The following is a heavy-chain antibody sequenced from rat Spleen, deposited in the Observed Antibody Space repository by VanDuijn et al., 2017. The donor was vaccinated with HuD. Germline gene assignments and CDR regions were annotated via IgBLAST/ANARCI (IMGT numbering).Heavy chain of an antibody. Sequence: EVQLQESGPGLVKPSQSLSLTCSVTAYSITSSYGWSWIRKFPGNKMEWMGYISYSGSTDYNPSLKSRISITRTTSKNQFFLQLNSVTTEDTATYYCARYRGSLQWPFDYWGQGVMVTVSS. V-gene: IGHV3-1*01. D-gene: IGHD1-1*01. CDR3: ARYRGSLQWPFDY. CDR2: ISYSGST. CDR1: AYSITSSY. J-gene: IGHJ2*01.